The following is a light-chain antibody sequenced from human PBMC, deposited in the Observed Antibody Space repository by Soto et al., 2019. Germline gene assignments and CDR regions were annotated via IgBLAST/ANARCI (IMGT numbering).Light chain of an antibody. CDR3: MLCVATGVWV. CDR2: NIE. Sequence: QTVVTQEASLSVSPGGTVTLTCGLNSGSVSTSHYPSWYQQTPGQPPRALILNIESRHSGVPERFSGTIIGRRAALTITGAQSEDESDYYCMLCVATGVWVFGGGTKLTV. V-gene: IGLV8-61*01. CDR1: SGSVSTSHY. J-gene: IGLJ3*02.